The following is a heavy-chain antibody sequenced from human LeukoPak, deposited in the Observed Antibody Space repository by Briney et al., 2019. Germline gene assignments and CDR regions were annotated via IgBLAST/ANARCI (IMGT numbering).Heavy chain of an antibody. D-gene: IGHD6-13*01. CDR3: ARDRSSSWYEYYYGMDV. Sequence: GGSLRLSCAASGFTFSSYGMHWVRQAPGKGLERVAVIWYDGSNKYYADSVKGRFTISRDNSKNTLYLQMNSLRAEDTAVYYCARDRSSSWYEYYYGMDVWGQGTTVTVSS. V-gene: IGHV3-33*01. CDR1: GFTFSSYG. J-gene: IGHJ6*02. CDR2: IWYDGSNK.